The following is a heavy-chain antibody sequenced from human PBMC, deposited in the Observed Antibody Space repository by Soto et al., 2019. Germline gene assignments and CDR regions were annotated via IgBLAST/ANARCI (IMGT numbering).Heavy chain of an antibody. CDR3: ARDYYDSSGPNPPDAFDI. CDR2: IIPIFGTA. CDR1: GGTFCSYA. D-gene: IGHD3-22*01. J-gene: IGHJ3*02. Sequence: SVKVSCKASGGTFCSYAISWVRQAPGQGLEWMGGIIPIFGTANYAQKFQGRVTITADESTSTAYMELSSLRSEDTAVYYCARDYYDSSGPNPPDAFDIWGQGTMVTVSS. V-gene: IGHV1-69*13.